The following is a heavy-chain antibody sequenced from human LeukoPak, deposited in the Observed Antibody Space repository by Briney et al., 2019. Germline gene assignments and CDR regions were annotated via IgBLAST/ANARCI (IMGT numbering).Heavy chain of an antibody. CDR1: GYTFTSYY. D-gene: IGHD6-19*01. Sequence: ASVKVSCTASGYTFTSYYMHWVRQAPGQGLEWMGIINPSGGSTSYAQKFQGRVTMTRDTSTSTVYMELSSLRSEDTAVYYCARGGGHSGAVAGSNRGTYYYYYMDVWGKGTTVTVSS. CDR3: ARGGGHSGAVAGSNRGTYYYYYMDV. CDR2: INPSGGST. J-gene: IGHJ6*03. V-gene: IGHV1-46*01.